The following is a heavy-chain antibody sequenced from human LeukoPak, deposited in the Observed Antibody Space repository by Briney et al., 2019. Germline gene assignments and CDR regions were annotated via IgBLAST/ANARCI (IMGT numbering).Heavy chain of an antibody. CDR3: ARTAEDYYYDSTFDY. CDR1: GYTFTGYY. D-gene: IGHD3-22*01. CDR2: INPNSGGT. J-gene: IGHJ4*02. V-gene: IGHV1-2*02. Sequence: ASVKVSCKASGYTFTGYYMHWVRQAPGQGLEWMGWINPNSGGTNYAQKFQGRVTMTRDTSTSTAYMELSRLRSDDTAVYYCARTAEDYYYDSTFDYWGQGTLVTVSS.